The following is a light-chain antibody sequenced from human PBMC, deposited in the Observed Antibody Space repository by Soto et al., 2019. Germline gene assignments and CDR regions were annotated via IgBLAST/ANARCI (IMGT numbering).Light chain of an antibody. CDR3: QQYENLPLT. CDR1: QDIRSD. CDR2: DAS. V-gene: IGKV1-33*01. Sequence: DIQLIQSPSSLSASVGDRVSITCQASQDIRSDLLWFQQKPGEAPKLLIFDASNLKTGVPSRFSGSGSGTHFTFTISSLQAEDVATYFCQQYENLPLTFGGGTKVVI. J-gene: IGKJ4*01.